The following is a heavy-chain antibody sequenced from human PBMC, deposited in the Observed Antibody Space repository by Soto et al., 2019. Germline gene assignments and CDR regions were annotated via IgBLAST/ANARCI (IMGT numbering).Heavy chain of an antibody. CDR1: GFTFSSYV. V-gene: IGHV3-23*01. D-gene: IGHD3-10*01. Sequence: GGSLRLSCAASGFTFSSYVMSWVRQAPGKGLEWVSTISAGGSSSYYADSVKGRFTISRDNSKNTLYLQMNSLRPEDTAVYYCAKEGALGLYYFDYWGQGTLVTVSS. CDR3: AKEGALGLYYFDY. CDR2: ISAGGSSS. J-gene: IGHJ4*02.